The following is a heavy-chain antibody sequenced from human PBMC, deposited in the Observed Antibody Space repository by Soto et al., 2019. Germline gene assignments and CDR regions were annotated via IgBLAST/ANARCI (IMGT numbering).Heavy chain of an antibody. CDR3: ARREGSGRYMVDY. CDR2: IYYSGST. J-gene: IGHJ4*02. CDR1: GGSIGSYY. V-gene: IGHV4-59*08. Sequence: PSETLSLTCTVSGGSIGSYYWSWIRQPPGKGLEWIGYIYYSGSTNYNPSLKSRVTISVDTSKNQFSLKLSSVTAADTAVYYCARREGSGRYMVDYWGQGTLVTVSS. D-gene: IGHD3-10*01.